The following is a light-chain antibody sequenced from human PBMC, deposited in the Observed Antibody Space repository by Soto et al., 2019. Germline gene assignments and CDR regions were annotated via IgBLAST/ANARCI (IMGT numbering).Light chain of an antibody. CDR2: AAS. CDR3: QQLRMYPSN. V-gene: IGKV1-9*01. Sequence: IQFTQSPSSLSASVGDRVTITCRASQDIAIYLAWYQQKPGAAPKLLIYAASTLYGGVPSRFSGSGSGTDFALNITSLQAEDFATYYCQQLRMYPSNFGGGTKVDI. J-gene: IGKJ4*01. CDR1: QDIAIY.